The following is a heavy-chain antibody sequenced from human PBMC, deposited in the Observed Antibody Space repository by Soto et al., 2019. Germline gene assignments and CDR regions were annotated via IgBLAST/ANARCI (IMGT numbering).Heavy chain of an antibody. J-gene: IGHJ3*02. CDR2: ISAYNGNT. CDR1: GHTFTSYG. Sequence: ASVKVSCKASGHTFTSYGISWVRQAPGQGLEWMGWISAYNGNTNYAQKLQGRVTMTTDTSTSTAYMELRSLRSDDTAVYFCARDQSTVTTRGGDAFDIWGQGTMVTVSS. V-gene: IGHV1-18*01. CDR3: ARDQSTVTTRGGDAFDI. D-gene: IGHD4-17*01.